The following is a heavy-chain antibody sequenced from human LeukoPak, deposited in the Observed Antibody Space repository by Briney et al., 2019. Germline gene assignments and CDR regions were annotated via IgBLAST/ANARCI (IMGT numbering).Heavy chain of an antibody. V-gene: IGHV3-7*01. CDR1: GFTFSGYW. Sequence: PGGSLRLSCVASGFTFSGYWMTWVRQAPGKGLEWVANIKQDGSEKYYVDSGKGRFTISRDNAKNSLYLQMNSLRAEDTAVYYCAREGSSGWYVSYYYYGMDVWGQGTTVTVSS. CDR3: AREGSSGWYVSYYYYGMDV. D-gene: IGHD6-19*01. J-gene: IGHJ6*02. CDR2: IKQDGSEK.